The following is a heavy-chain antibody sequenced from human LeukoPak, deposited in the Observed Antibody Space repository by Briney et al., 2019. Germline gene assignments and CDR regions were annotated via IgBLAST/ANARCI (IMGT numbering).Heavy chain of an antibody. CDR2: INDDGTST. CDR3: ARVYGPGMDEYFHL. J-gene: IGHJ1*01. V-gene: IGHV3-74*01. D-gene: IGHD3-10*01. Sequence: GGSLRLSCAASGFTFRGAWMHWVRQAPGKGLVWVSRINDDGTSTRYADSVKGRFTISRHNAKDTLYLQMNSLRAEDTAVYYCARVYGPGMDEYFHLWGQGTLVTVSS. CDR1: GFTFRGAW.